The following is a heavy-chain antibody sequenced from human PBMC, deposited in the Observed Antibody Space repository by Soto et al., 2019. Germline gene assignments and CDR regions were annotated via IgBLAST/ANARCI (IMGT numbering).Heavy chain of an antibody. V-gene: IGHV4-61*08. CDR2: IYYSGST. J-gene: IGHJ6*02. Sequence: PSETLSLTCTVSGGSISSGGYYWSWIRQPPGKGLEWIGYIYYSGSTNYNPSLKSRVTISVDTSKNQFSLKLSSVTAADTAVYYCARQVGAAGTGSYYYYYYGMDVWGQGTTVTSP. D-gene: IGHD6-13*01. CDR1: GGSISSGGYY. CDR3: ARQVGAAGTGSYYYYYYGMDV.